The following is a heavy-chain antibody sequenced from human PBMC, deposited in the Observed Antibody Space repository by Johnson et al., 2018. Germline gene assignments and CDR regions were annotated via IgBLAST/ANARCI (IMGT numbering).Heavy chain of an antibody. Sequence: VQLVESGGSLVKPGGSLRLYCAASGFTFSSYSMNWVRQAPGKGLDWISSISSSSAYIYYAKSVEGRFTISRDNAKNSLYLQMNSLRADDTAVYYCAKRMSPTTLRWEAFDIWGQGTMVTVSS. CDR2: ISSSSAYI. CDR3: AKRMSPTTLRWEAFDI. D-gene: IGHD4-17*01. V-gene: IGHV3-21*04. J-gene: IGHJ3*02. CDR1: GFTFSSYS.